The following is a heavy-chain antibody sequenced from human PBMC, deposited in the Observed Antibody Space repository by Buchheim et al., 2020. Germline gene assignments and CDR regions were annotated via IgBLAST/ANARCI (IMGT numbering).Heavy chain of an antibody. D-gene: IGHD2-2*01. Sequence: QVQLVESGGGVVQPGRSLRLSCAASGFTFSSYGMHWVRQAPGKGLEWVAVISYDGSNKYYADSVKGRFNISRDNSKNTLYLQMNSLRAEDTAVYYCAKDLGDIVVVPAEKNYYYGMDVWGQGTT. V-gene: IGHV3-30*18. CDR3: AKDLGDIVVVPAEKNYYYGMDV. J-gene: IGHJ6*02. CDR1: GFTFSSYG. CDR2: ISYDGSNK.